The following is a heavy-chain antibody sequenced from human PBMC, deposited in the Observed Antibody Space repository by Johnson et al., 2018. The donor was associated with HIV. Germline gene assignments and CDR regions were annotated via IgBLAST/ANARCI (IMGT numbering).Heavy chain of an antibody. J-gene: IGHJ3*02. CDR3: ARDDCTAGICYNAFDI. Sequence: VQLVESGGGLVQPGRSLRLSCAASGFTFDDSAMHWVRQAPGKGLEWVSLISWDGGSTYYADSVKGRFTISRDNSKNSLSLQMNSLRAEDTAVYYCARDDCTAGICYNAFDIWGQGTMVTVSS. V-gene: IGHV3-43D*03. CDR1: GFTFDDSA. CDR2: ISWDGGST. D-gene: IGHD2-8*02.